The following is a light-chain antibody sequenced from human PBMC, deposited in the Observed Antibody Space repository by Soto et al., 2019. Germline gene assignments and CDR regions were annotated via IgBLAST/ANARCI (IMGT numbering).Light chain of an antibody. CDR2: EVS. CDR1: SSDVGDYNY. J-gene: IGLJ1*01. CDR3: TSYISDSTYV. V-gene: IGLV2-14*01. Sequence: QSVLTQPASVSGSPGQSITISCTGTSSDVGDYNYVSWYQHHPGKAPKLMIHEVSDRPSGISNRFSGSKSGNTASLTISGLQAEDEADYYCTSYISDSTYVVRTATTLTVL.